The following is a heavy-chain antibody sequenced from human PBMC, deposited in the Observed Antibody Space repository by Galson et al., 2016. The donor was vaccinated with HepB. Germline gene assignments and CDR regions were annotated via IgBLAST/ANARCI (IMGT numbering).Heavy chain of an antibody. CDR1: GFTFRSYA. CDR3: ARATAGAAARFDS. Sequence: SLRLSCAASGFTFRSYAMSWVRQAPGKGLEWVSTMTDSGGSTYYADSVKGRFTISRDNSKNTLFLQMNSLRVEDTAMYYCARATAGAAARFDSWGQGTLVTVSS. V-gene: IGHV3-23*01. D-gene: IGHD6-25*01. CDR2: MTDSGGST. J-gene: IGHJ4*02.